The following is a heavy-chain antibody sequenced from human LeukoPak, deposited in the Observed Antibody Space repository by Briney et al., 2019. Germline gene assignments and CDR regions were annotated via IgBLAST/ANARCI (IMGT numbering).Heavy chain of an antibody. CDR3: ARAGKAQSYSSSFGWFDP. CDR2: ISSSGSTI. V-gene: IGHV3-11*01. Sequence: GGSLRLSCAASGFTFSDYYMSWIRQAPGKGLEWVSHISSSGSTIYYADFVKGRFTISRDNAKNSLYLQMNSLRAEDTAVYYCARAGKAQSYSSSFGWFDPWGQGTLVTVSS. CDR1: GFTFSDYY. D-gene: IGHD6-6*01. J-gene: IGHJ5*02.